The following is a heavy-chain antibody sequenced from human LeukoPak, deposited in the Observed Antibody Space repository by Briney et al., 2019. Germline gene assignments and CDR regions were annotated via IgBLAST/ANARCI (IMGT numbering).Heavy chain of an antibody. CDR2: ISSSSSYI. CDR3: ARGHSGYDSGVHPDYFDY. D-gene: IGHD5-12*01. J-gene: IGHJ4*02. V-gene: IGHV3-21*01. Sequence: GGSLRLSCAASGFTFSSYSMNWVRQAPGKGLEWVSSISSSSSYIYYADSVKGRFTISRDNAKNSLYLQMNSLRAEDTAVYYCARGHSGYDSGVHPDYFDYWGQGTLVTVSS. CDR1: GFTFSSYS.